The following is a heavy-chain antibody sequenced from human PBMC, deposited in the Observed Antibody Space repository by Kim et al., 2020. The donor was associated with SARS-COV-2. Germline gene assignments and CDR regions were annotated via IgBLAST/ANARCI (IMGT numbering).Heavy chain of an antibody. CDR2: ISWNSAII. CDR1: GFTFDDYA. J-gene: IGHJ3*02. CDR3: SKDIFTVVRGVHDI. V-gene: IGHV3-9*01. Sequence: GGSLRLSCAASGFTFDDYAMHWVRQAPGKGLEWVSGISWNSAIIGYGDSVKGRFTISRDNTNHSLYLQMNSLRAEETALYYCSKDIFTVVRGVHDIWGQGKMLTLSS. D-gene: IGHD3-10*01.